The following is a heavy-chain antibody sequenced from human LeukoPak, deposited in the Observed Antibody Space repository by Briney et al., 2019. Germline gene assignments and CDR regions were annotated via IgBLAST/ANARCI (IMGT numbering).Heavy chain of an antibody. CDR2: ISAYNGNT. CDR1: GYTFTSDG. D-gene: IGHD6-19*01. Sequence: ASVKVSCKASGYTFTSDGISWGRQAPGQGVEWMGWISAYNGNTNYAQKLQGRVTMTTDTATGTAYMELRSLRSDDRAVYCCARDSGIAVAGTRDYWGQGTRVTVSS. CDR3: ARDSGIAVAGTRDY. V-gene: IGHV1-18*01. J-gene: IGHJ4*02.